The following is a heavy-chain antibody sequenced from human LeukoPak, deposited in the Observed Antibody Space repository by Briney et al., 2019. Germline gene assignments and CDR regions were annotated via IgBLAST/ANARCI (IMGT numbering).Heavy chain of an antibody. CDR1: GYSFTSYW. CDR3: ARHYTTVTTEHRRAFDI. V-gene: IGHV5-51*01. J-gene: IGHJ3*02. Sequence: PGESLKISCQGSGYSFTSYWIGWVRQMPGKGLEWMGIIYPGDSDTRYSPSFQGQVTISADKSISTAYLQWSSLKASDTAMYYCARHYTTVTTEHRRAFDIWGQGTMVTVSS. CDR2: IYPGDSDT. D-gene: IGHD4-17*01.